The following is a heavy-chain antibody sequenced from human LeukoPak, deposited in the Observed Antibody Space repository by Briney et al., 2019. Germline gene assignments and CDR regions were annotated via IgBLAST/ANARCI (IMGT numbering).Heavy chain of an antibody. CDR2: IIPILGIA. CDR3: ARTYGSGSYPTDPDTFDI. Sequence: GASVNVSCKASGGIFSSYAISWVRQAPGQGLEWMGRIIPILGIANYAQKFQGRVTITADKSTSTAYMELSSLRSEDTAVYYCARTYGSGSYPTDPDTFDIWGQGTMVTVSS. D-gene: IGHD3-10*01. J-gene: IGHJ3*02. CDR1: GGIFSSYA. V-gene: IGHV1-69*04.